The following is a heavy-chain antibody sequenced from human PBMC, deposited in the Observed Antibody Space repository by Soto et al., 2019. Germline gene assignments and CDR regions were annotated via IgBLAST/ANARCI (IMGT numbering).Heavy chain of an antibody. D-gene: IGHD3-10*01. J-gene: IGHJ5*02. V-gene: IGHV3-30*03. CDR2: ISYDESNK. CDR1: RFTFSSYG. CDR3: ARLGPYASGTYSFRHNRFDP. Sequence: GGSLRLSCAVSRFTFSSYGMHWVCQAQGKGLEWVAFISYDESNKYYADSVKGRFTISRDYSKNTVYLQMNSLRAEDTAVYYCARLGPYASGTYSFRHNRFDPWGQGTLVTVSS.